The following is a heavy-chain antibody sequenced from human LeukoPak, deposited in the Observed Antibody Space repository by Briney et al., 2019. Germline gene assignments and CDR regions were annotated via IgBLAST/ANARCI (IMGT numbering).Heavy chain of an antibody. Sequence: PGGSLRLSCAASGFTFSSHAMSWVRQAPGKGLEWVSVISASSGVIHYADSVEGRFTISRDNSKNTLYLQMNSLRAEDTAVYYCTKDSVRIQPATGWGQGTLVTVSS. J-gene: IGHJ4*02. CDR2: ISASSGVI. CDR3: TKDSVRIQPATG. D-gene: IGHD5-18*01. V-gene: IGHV3-23*01. CDR1: GFTFSSHA.